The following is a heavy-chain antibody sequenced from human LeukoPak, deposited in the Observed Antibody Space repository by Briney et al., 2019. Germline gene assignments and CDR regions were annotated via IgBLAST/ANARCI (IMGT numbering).Heavy chain of an antibody. J-gene: IGHJ6*02. CDR2: ISYSGST. Sequence: SETLSLTCTVSGGSISSSYWSWIRQPPGKGLEWIGYISYSGSTNYNPSLKSRVIISVDTSKTQFSLKMRSVTAADTAVYYCARKYYDILTGYTAVDVWGLGTTVTVSS. V-gene: IGHV4-59*01. CDR1: GGSISSSY. D-gene: IGHD3-9*01. CDR3: ARKYYDILTGYTAVDV.